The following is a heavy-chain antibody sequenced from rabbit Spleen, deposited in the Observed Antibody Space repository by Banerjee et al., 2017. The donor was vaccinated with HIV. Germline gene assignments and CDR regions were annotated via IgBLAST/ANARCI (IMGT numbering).Heavy chain of an antibody. CDR1: GFDFRDGYV. CDR3: ARQRNGDGYQYNL. V-gene: IGHV1S45*01. J-gene: IGHJ4*01. Sequence: QEQLVESGGGLVQPEGSLTLTCKASGFDFRDGYVMCWVRQAPGKGLEWITCIVTSSDASYYASWAKGRFTISKTSSTTVTLQMTSLTAADTATYFCARQRNGDGYQYNLWGPGTLVTVS. D-gene: IGHD2-1*01. CDR2: IVTSSDAS.